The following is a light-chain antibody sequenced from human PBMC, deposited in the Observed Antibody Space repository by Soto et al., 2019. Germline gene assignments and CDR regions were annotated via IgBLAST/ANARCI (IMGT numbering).Light chain of an antibody. J-gene: IGLJ1*01. Sequence: QSVLTQTASVSGSPGQSITISCTGISSDVGSYDVVSWYQQHPGKAPKLIIYEANKRPSGVSDRFSGSKSGNTASLTISGLQADDEADYYCCSYEGAVTFPHVFGTGTKVTVL. V-gene: IGLV2-23*02. CDR3: CSYEGAVTFPHV. CDR2: EAN. CDR1: SSDVGSYDV.